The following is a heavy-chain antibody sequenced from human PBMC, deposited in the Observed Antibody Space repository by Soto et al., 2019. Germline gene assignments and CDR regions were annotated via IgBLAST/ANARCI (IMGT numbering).Heavy chain of an antibody. CDR2: ISGSGDIT. Sequence: EVQLLESGGGLEQPGGSLRLSCAASGFTISSYAMNWVRQAPGKGLAWVSVISGSGDITYYADSVKGRCTISRSNAKNTLYLQLNSPRAEDPAVYHCARRGSGRYSDDLGQGTLVTVSS. D-gene: IGHD1-26*01. J-gene: IGHJ4*02. V-gene: IGHV3-23*01. CDR3: ARRGSGRYSDD. CDR1: GFTISSYA.